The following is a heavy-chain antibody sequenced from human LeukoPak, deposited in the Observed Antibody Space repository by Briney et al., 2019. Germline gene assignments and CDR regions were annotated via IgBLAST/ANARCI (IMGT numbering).Heavy chain of an antibody. CDR2: IWSDGTNR. CDR1: GFTFSNYG. Sequence: GGSLRLSCAASGFTFSNYGMYWVRQAPGKGLEWVAVIWSDGTNRLHADSVKGRFTISRDNAKNSLYLQMNSLRSEDTALYYCAKDNIRIVVAGTIDYWGQGTLVTVSS. D-gene: IGHD6-19*01. CDR3: AKDNIRIVVAGTIDY. J-gene: IGHJ4*02. V-gene: IGHV3-33*03.